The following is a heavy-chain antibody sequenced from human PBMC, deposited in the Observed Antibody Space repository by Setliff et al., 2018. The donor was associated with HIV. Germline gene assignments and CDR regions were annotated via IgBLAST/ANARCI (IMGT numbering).Heavy chain of an antibody. D-gene: IGHD6-19*01. CDR2: IYYSGTT. CDR1: GGSFSGYY. J-gene: IGHJ6*03. Sequence: PSETLSLTCAVYGGSFSGYYWSWIRQPPGKGLEWIGSIYYSGTTYYNPSLKSRITISVDTSKNQFSLKVNSVTAADTAVYYCARDGDSSGWYGYYYYMDVWGKGTTVTVSS. V-gene: IGHV4-34*01. CDR3: ARDGDSSGWYGYYYYMDV.